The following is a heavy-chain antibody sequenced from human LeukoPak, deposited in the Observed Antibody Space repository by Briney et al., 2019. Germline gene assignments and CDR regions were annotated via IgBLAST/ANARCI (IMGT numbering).Heavy chain of an antibody. V-gene: IGHV3-23*01. Sequence: GGSLRLSCAASGFTFSSHAMSWARQAPGKGLEWVSTVSGSGGSTYYADSVKGRFTISRDNSKNTLFLQMNSLRAEDTAVYYCASAPPGIAAYFDYWGQGTLVTVSS. CDR1: GFTFSSHA. D-gene: IGHD6-13*01. J-gene: IGHJ4*02. CDR2: VSGSGGST. CDR3: ASAPPGIAAYFDY.